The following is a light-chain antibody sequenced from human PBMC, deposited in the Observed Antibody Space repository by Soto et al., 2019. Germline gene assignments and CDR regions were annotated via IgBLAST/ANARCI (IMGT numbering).Light chain of an antibody. CDR1: SSDVGGYDY. V-gene: IGLV2-11*01. CDR3: CSYAGSSTVV. J-gene: IGLJ2*01. Sequence: QSVLTQPRSVSGSPGQSVTISCTGTSSDVGGYDYVSWYQQHPGKAPKVIIYDVSKRPSGVPDRFSGSKSGNTASLTISGLQTEDETDYYCCSYAGSSTVVFGGGTKLTVL. CDR2: DVS.